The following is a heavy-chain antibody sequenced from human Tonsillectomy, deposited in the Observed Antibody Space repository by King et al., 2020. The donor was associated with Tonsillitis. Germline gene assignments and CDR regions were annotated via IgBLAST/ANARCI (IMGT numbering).Heavy chain of an antibody. J-gene: IGHJ1*01. CDR2: IYYSGST. D-gene: IGHD5-12*01. V-gene: IGHV4-31*03. CDR1: GGSISSGGYY. CDR3: ARGSYSGYDIFCQH. Sequence: HVQLQESGPGLVKPSQTLSLTCTVAGGSISSGGYYWCWIRQPPGKGLEWIGYIYYSGSTYYNPSLKSRLTISVDKSKNQFSLKLSSVTAADTAVSYCARGSYSGYDIFCQHWGQGALVTVSS.